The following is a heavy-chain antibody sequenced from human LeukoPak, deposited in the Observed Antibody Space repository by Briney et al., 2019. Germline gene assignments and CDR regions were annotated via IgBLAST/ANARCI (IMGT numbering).Heavy chain of an antibody. CDR3: AKEYNWNDGEDYFDY. CDR1: GFTFSSYG. CDR2: ISYDGSNK. J-gene: IGHJ4*02. Sequence: GGSLRLSCAASGFTFSSYGMHWVRQAPGKGLEWVAVISYDGSNKYYADSVKGRFTISRDNSKNTLYLQMNSLRAEDTAVYYCAKEYNWNDGEDYFDYWGQGTLVTVSS. D-gene: IGHD1-1*01. V-gene: IGHV3-30*18.